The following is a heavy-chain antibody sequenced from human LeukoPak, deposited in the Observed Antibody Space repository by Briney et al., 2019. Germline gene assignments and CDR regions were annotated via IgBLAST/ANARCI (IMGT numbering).Heavy chain of an antibody. V-gene: IGHV4-39*01. CDR1: GGSISSSSYY. CDR3: ARRVDIVATSYFDY. J-gene: IGHJ4*02. CDR2: IYYSGST. Sequence: PSETLSLTCTVSGGSISSSSYYWGWIRQPPGKGLEWIGSIYYSGSTYYNPSLKSRVTISVDTSKNQFSLKLSSVTAADTAVYYCARRVDIVATSYFDYWGQGTLDTVSS. D-gene: IGHD5-12*01.